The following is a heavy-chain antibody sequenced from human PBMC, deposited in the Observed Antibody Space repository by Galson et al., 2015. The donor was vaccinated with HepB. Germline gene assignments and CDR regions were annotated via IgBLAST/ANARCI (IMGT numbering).Heavy chain of an antibody. Sequence: SVKVSCKASGYTFTSNGISWVRQAPGHGLEWMGWISANTGNTNYAQKFQGRVTLTRDTSTSSVHMELMSLRMNGRDGYYCSRDRLHSLDYWGQGTLVTVSS. CDR2: ISANTGNT. V-gene: IGHV1-18*01. D-gene: IGHD3-16*01. J-gene: IGHJ4*02. CDR3: SRDRLHSLDY. CDR1: GYTFTSNG.